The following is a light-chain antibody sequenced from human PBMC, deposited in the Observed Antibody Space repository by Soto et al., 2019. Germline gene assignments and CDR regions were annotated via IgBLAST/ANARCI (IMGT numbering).Light chain of an antibody. V-gene: IGKV3-11*01. CDR1: QSVSSY. J-gene: IGKJ5*01. CDR3: QQRSNWHPIT. CDR2: DAS. Sequence: ETVLTQSPATLSLSPGERATLSSRASQSVSSYLAWYQQRPGQATSLIIYDASNRATGIPARFSGSGSGTDFTLTISSLEAEDFAIYYCQQRSNWHPITFGQGTRLEIK.